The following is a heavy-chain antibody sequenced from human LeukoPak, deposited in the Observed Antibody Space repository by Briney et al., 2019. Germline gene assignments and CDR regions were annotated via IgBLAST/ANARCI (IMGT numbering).Heavy chain of an antibody. V-gene: IGHV3-48*04. J-gene: IGHJ3*02. CDR3: ARDHYSDSSGYTPAGDVFDI. D-gene: IGHD3-22*01. Sequence: PGGSLRLSCAASGFTFNSYAFNWVRQAPGKGLEWVSYISSSSNIIYYADSVKGRFTISRDHAKKSLYLQMNSLRGEDTAVYYCARDHYSDSSGYTPAGDVFDIWGQGTMVTVSS. CDR2: ISSSSNII. CDR1: GFTFNSYA.